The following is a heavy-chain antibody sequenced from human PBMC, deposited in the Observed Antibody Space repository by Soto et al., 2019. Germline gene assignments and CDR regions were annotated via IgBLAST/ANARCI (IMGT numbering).Heavy chain of an antibody. CDR1: GYTFTSYG. CDR3: ATIQLREMATLGGMDV. V-gene: IGHV1-18*04. CDR2: ISAYNGNT. D-gene: IGHD5-18*01. Sequence: ASVKVSCKASGYTFTSYGISWVRQAPGQGLEWMGWISAYNGNTNYAQKLQGRVTMTTDTSTSTAYMELRSLRSDDTAVYYCATIQLREMATLGGMDVWGQGTTVTVSS. J-gene: IGHJ6*02.